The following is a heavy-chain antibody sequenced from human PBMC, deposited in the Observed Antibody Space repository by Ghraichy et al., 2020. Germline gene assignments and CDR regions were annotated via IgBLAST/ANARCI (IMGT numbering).Heavy chain of an antibody. J-gene: IGHJ6*02. V-gene: IGHV3-48*02. CDR1: GFTFGGYW. D-gene: IGHD4-23*01. Sequence: GGSLRLSCVGSGFTFGGYWMNWVRQSPGKGLEWVSYITSSGRRIFYADSVKGRFTISRDNAKNSLSLQMNSLRDEDTAVYYCARGSRVVRFFYYDGMDVWGQGTPVTVSS. CDR2: ITSSGRRI. CDR3: ARGSRVVRFFYYDGMDV.